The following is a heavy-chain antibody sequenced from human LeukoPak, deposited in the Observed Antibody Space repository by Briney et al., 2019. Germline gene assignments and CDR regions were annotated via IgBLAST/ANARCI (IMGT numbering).Heavy chain of an antibody. D-gene: IGHD3-10*01. CDR2: IDLSDSYT. V-gene: IGHV5-10-1*01. J-gene: IGHJ4*02. Sequence: GESLRISCKGSGYSFDNYWITWLRPMPGKGLEWMGKIDLSDSYTNYSPSFQGHVTISADKSISTAYLQWSSLKASDSAMYYCARHYYGSGSYSHFDYWGQGTLVTVSS. CDR1: GYSFDNYW. CDR3: ARHYYGSGSYSHFDY.